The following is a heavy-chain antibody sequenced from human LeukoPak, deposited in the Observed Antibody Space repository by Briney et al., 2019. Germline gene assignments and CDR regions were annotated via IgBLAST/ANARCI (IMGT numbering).Heavy chain of an antibody. D-gene: IGHD1-26*01. CDR3: ARPPEWELLTPFDY. CDR1: GFTFSSYA. V-gene: IGHV3-30*04. CDR2: ISYDGSNK. J-gene: IGHJ4*02. Sequence: PGGSLRLSCAASGFTFSSYAMSWVRQAPGKGLEWVAVISYDGSNKYYADSVKGRFTISRDNSKNTLYLQMNSLRAEDTAVYYCARPPEWELLTPFDYWGQGTLVTVSS.